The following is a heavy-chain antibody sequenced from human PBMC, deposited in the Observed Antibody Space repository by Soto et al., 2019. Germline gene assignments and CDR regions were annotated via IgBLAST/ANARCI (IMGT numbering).Heavy chain of an antibody. Sequence: GGSLRLSCAASGFTFSTYWMSWVRQARGKGLEWVANIKPDGSEKWYVDSVKGRFTISRDNAKNSLYLQMNSLRAEDTAVYYCARGDYYDSSGPFSDAFDIWGQGTMVTVSS. V-gene: IGHV3-7*04. J-gene: IGHJ3*02. CDR2: IKPDGSEK. CDR1: GFTFSTYW. D-gene: IGHD3-22*01. CDR3: ARGDYYDSSGPFSDAFDI.